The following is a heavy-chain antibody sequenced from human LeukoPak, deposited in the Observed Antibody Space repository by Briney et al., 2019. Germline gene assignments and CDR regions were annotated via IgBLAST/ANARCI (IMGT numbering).Heavy chain of an antibody. V-gene: IGHV2-70*04. CDR2: IDWDDDK. CDR1: GFSLSTSGMR. D-gene: IGHD2/OR15-2a*01. CDR3: ARLKYGNNYFDY. J-gene: IGHJ4*02. Sequence: SGPALVKPTQTLTLTCTFSGFSLSTSGMRVSWIRQPPGKALEWLARIDWDDDKFYNSTLETRLTISKDTSKNQVVPTMTNMDPVDTATYYCARLKYGNNYFDYWGQGILVTVSS.